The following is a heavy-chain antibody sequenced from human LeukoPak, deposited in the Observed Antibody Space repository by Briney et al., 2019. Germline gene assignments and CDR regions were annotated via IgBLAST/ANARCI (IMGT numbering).Heavy chain of an antibody. CDR1: GFTFSSYS. Sequence: PGGSLRLSCAASGFTFSSYSMNWVRQAPGKGLEWVSYISSSSTIYYADSVKGRFTISRDNAKNSLYLQMNSLRAEDTAVYYCARDGGPSYVLYHDYWGQGTLVTVSS. CDR3: ARDGGPSYVLYHDY. CDR2: ISSSSTI. V-gene: IGHV3-48*04. J-gene: IGHJ4*02. D-gene: IGHD2-2*01.